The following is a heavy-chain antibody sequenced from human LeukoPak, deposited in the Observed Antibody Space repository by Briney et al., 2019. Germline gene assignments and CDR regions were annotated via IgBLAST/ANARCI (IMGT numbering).Heavy chain of an antibody. CDR1: GYSISSSYY. J-gene: IGHJ5*02. Sequence: PSETLSLTCTVSGYSISSSYYWGWIRQPPGKGLEWIGSIYYSGSTYYNPSLKSRVTISVDTSKNQFSLKLSSVTAADTAVYYCARNRYYYGSGNYGVPNWFDPWGQGTLVTVSS. CDR2: IYYSGST. D-gene: IGHD3-10*01. V-gene: IGHV4-38-2*02. CDR3: ARNRYYYGSGNYGVPNWFDP.